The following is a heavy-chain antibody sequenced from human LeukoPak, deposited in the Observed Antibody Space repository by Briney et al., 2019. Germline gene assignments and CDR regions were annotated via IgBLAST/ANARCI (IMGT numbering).Heavy chain of an antibody. J-gene: IGHJ3*02. CDR3: AREPFTVTTDPDAFDI. CDR2: IIPILGIA. D-gene: IGHD4-11*01. CDR1: GGTFSSYT. Sequence: SVKVSCKASGGTFSSYTISWVRQAPGQGLEWMGRIIPILGIADYAQKFQGRVTITADKSTSTAYMELSSLRSEDTAVYYCAREPFTVTTDPDAFDIWGQGTMVTVSS. V-gene: IGHV1-69*04.